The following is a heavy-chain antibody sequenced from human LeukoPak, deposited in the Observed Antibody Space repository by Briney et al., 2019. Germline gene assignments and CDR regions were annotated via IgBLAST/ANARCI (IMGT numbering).Heavy chain of an antibody. V-gene: IGHV3-30*18. CDR3: AKDGKSGSYYYYGMDV. J-gene: IGHJ6*02. Sequence: HPGGSLRLSCAASGFTFSSYGMPWVRQAPGKGLEWVAVISYDGSNKYYADSVKGRFTISRDNSKNTLYLQMNSLRAEDTAVYYCAKDGKSGSYYYYGMDVWGQGTTVTVSS. CDR2: ISYDGSNK. CDR1: GFTFSSYG. D-gene: IGHD1-26*01.